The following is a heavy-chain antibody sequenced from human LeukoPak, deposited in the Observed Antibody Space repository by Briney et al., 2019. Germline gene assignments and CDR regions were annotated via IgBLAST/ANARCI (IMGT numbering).Heavy chain of an antibody. CDR2: IYHSGST. Sequence: SKTLSLTCTVSGGSISSSIYYWGWIRQSPGKGLEWIGSIYHSGSTYYNPSLKSRVTISVDTSKNQFSLKLSSVTAADTAVYYCARLRGATVAHNWFDPWGQGTLVTVSS. CDR3: ARLRGATVAHNWFDP. V-gene: IGHV4-39*07. J-gene: IGHJ5*02. CDR1: GGSISSSIYY. D-gene: IGHD6-19*01.